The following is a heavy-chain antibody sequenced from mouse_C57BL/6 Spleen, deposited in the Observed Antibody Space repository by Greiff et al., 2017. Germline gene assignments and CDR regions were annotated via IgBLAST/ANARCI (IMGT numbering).Heavy chain of an antibody. D-gene: IGHD5-2*01. CDR2: ISYDGSN. CDR1: GYSITSCYY. CDR3: ARGQEYLDY. V-gene: IGHV3-6*01. J-gene: IGHJ4*01. Sequence: EVKLQESGPGLVKPSQSLSLTCSVTGYSITSCYYWNWIRPFPGNILEWMGYISYDGSNNYNPSLKNRISITRDTSKNKFFLKLNSVTTEDTATYYCARGQEYLDYWGQGTSVTVSS.